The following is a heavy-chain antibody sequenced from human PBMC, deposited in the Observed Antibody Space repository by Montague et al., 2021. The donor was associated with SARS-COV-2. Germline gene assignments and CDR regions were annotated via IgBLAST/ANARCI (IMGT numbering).Heavy chain of an antibody. CDR2: ISGDDDK. CDR1: GFSLTTRAVG. V-gene: IGHV2-5*02. CDR3: AHVSRLGNYYWGRFDA. J-gene: IGHJ4*02. Sequence: PALVKPTQTLTLTCNFSGFSLTTRAVGVGWIRQPPGKALEWLAVISGDDDKRYSPYLRSRLTITKDTSANHVVLTMTNMDPVDKATYYCAHVSRLGNYYWGRFDAWGQGALVTVSS. D-gene: IGHD3-22*01.